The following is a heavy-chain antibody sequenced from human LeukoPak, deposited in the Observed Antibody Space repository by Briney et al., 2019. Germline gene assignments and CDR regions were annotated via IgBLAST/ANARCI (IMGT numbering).Heavy chain of an antibody. V-gene: IGHV3-23*01. J-gene: IGHJ6*02. CDR3: ATRGRDGYNANYYGMDV. D-gene: IGHD5-24*01. CDR2: ISGSGGAT. CDR1: EFTFSTYP. Sequence: GGSLRLSCATSEFTFSTYPMSWVRQAPGKGPEWVPAISGSGGATFYADSVKGRFTISRDNSKNTLYLQMNSLRAEDTAVYYCATRGRDGYNANYYGMDVWGQGTTVTVPS.